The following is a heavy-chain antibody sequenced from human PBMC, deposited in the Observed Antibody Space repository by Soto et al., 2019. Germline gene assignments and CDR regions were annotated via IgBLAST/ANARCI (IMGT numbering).Heavy chain of an antibody. CDR1: GYSLTSYW. V-gene: IGHV5-51*01. CDR3: ARRGARISSGWYRDWFDP. D-gene: IGHD6-19*01. Sequence: GESLKISCKGSGYSLTSYWIGWVRQMPGKGLEWMGIIYPGDSDTRYSPSFQGQVTISADKSISTAYLQWSSLKASDTAMYYCARRGARISSGWYRDWFDPWGQGTLVTVSS. CDR2: IYPGDSDT. J-gene: IGHJ5*02.